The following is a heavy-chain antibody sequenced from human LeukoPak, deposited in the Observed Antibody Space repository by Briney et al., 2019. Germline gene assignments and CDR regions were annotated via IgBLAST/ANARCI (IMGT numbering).Heavy chain of an antibody. CDR1: GFTFRSYF. J-gene: IGHJ4*02. V-gene: IGHV3-23*01. CDR3: ARGDWSFDY. D-gene: IGHD3-9*01. CDR2: ITGSGDAT. Sequence: GGSLRLSCAASGFTFRSYFMSWVRQAPGKGLEWVSVITGSGDATYYADSVKGRFPISRDNSKNRLYLQMNSLRAEDTAVYYCARGDWSFDYWGQGTLVTVSS.